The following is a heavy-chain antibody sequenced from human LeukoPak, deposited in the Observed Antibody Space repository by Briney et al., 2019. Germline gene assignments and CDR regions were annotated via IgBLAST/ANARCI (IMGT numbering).Heavy chain of an antibody. D-gene: IGHD6-6*01. V-gene: IGHV3-30*02. CDR3: ARTVSSSWGFFDS. Sequence: GGSLRLSCAASGFTSRTYGMHWVRQAPGKGLEWMAFVRDDGSTKYYADPVKGRFTISRDNSKSTLYLQMNSLRAEDTAVYFCARTVSSSWGFFDSWGQGTLVTVSS. J-gene: IGHJ4*02. CDR2: VRDDGSTK. CDR1: GFTSRTYG.